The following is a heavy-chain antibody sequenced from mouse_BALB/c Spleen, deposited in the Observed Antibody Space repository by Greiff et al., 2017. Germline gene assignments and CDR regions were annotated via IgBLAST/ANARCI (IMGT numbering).Heavy chain of an antibody. D-gene: IGHD3-1*01. J-gene: IGHJ1*01. CDR2: ISDGGSYT. V-gene: IGHV5-4*02. CDR1: GFTFSDYY. CDR3: ARDRGRGYFDV. Sequence: DVMLVESGGGLVKPGGSLKLSCAASGFTFSDYYMYWVRQTPEKRLEWVATISDGGSYTYYPDSVKGRFTISRDNAKNNLYLQMSSLKSEDTAMYYCARDRGRGYFDVWGAGTTVTVSS.